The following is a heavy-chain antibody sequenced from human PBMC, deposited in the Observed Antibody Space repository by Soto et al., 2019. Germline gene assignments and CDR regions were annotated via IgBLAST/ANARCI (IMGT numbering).Heavy chain of an antibody. CDR2: ISPAGTNQ. V-gene: IGHV3-30-3*01. Sequence: GGSLRLSCVASGFIFSDYAMHWARQAPGKGLEWVALISPAGTNQYYADSAKGRFTISRDNSKNTLYLQMNSLRPEDTGLYYCARENSRISPRLFQHWGHGTLVPSPQ. CDR3: ARENSRISPRLFQH. CDR1: GFIFSDYA. J-gene: IGHJ1*01. D-gene: IGHD6-6*01.